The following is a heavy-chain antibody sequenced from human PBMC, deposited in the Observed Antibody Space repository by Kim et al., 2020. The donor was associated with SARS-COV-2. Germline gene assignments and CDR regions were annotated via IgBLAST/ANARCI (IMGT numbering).Heavy chain of an antibody. D-gene: IGHD1-26*01. CDR2: T. CDR3: ARVEWELPDY. V-gene: IGHV3-74*01. Sequence: TSPADHVKARITISRDNAKTTVYLRMSRLRAEDTAVYYCARVEWELPDYWGQGTLVTVSS. J-gene: IGHJ4*02.